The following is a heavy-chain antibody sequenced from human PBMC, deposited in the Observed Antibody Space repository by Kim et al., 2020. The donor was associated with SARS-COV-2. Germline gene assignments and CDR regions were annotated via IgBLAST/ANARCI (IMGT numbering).Heavy chain of an antibody. D-gene: IGHD3-10*01. J-gene: IGHJ4*02. CDR1: GFTFSSYA. CDR2: ISGSGGST. CDR3: AKSDGSGSYPPHFDY. Sequence: GGSLRLSCAASGFTFSSYAMSWVRQAPGKGLEWVSAISGSGGSTYYADSVKGRFTISRDNSKNTLYLQMNSLRAEDTAVYYCAKSDGSGSYPPHFDYWGQGTLVTVSS. V-gene: IGHV3-23*01.